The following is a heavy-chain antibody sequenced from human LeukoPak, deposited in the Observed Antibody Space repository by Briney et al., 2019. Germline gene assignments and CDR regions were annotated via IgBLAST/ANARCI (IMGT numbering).Heavy chain of an antibody. D-gene: IGHD2-21*01. CDR3: ITPLPYSAQ. CDR2: IKQDGSEK. CDR1: GFTFSSYW. V-gene: IGHV3-7*01. Sequence: PGGSLRLSCAASGFTFSSYWTSWVRQAPGKGLEWVANIKQDGSEKYYVDSVKGRFTISRDNAKNSLYLQMNSLRVEDTAVYYCITPLPYSAQGGQGTLVTVSS. J-gene: IGHJ4*02.